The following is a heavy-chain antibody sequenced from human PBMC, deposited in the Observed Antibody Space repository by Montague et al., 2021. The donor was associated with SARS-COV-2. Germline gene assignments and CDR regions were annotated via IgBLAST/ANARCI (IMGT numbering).Heavy chain of an antibody. Sequence: SETLSLTCAVYGASFSGYNWNWIRQPPAKELEWMGEINHSGSTNYNPSLKSRVTMSVDTSKKQHFPKLSTVTAADTAVGYCSRGARQGYGFRPRSFDPWGQGTLVTVSS. CDR2: INHSGST. D-gene: IGHD3-10*01. J-gene: IGHJ5*02. V-gene: IGHV4-34*01. CDR1: GASFSGYN. CDR3: SRGARQGYGFRPRSFDP.